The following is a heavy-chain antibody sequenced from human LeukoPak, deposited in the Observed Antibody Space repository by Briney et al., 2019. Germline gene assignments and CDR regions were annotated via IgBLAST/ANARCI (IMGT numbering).Heavy chain of an antibody. CDR3: AIEAIVGAPRGDY. CDR1: GGSLSNYY. V-gene: IGHV4-34*01. J-gene: IGHJ4*02. CDR2: INHSGRT. D-gene: IGHD1-26*01. Sequence: SETLSLTCAVYGGSLSNYYWIWIRQPPGKGLEWIGEINHSGRTHYNPSLKSRVTISIDTSKNQFSLKLSSVPAADTAVYYCAIEAIVGAPRGDYWGQGTLVTVSS.